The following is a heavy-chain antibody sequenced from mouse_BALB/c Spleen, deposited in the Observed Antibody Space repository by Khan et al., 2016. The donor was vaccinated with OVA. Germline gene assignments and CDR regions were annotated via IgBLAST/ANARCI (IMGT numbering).Heavy chain of an antibody. CDR3: ARDYGSSFEYFDV. V-gene: IGHV2-9*02. Sequence: QVQLKESGPGLVAPSQSLSITCTVSGFSLTSYGVHWVRQPPGKGLEWLGLIWAGGSTTYNSALMSRLTINKDNSTSQVFLKMNSLQTDDTAMYYCARDYGSSFEYFDVWGAGTTVTVSA. D-gene: IGHD1-1*01. CDR2: IWAGGST. J-gene: IGHJ1*01. CDR1: GFSLTSYG.